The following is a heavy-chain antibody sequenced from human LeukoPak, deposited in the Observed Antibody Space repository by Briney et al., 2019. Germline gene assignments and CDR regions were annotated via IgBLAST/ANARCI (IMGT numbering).Heavy chain of an antibody. D-gene: IGHD2-2*01. CDR1: GYTFTRYG. CDR2: ISAYNGNT. CDR3: ARDEVWQDCSSTSCYGDNWFDP. J-gene: IGHJ5*02. Sequence: ASVKVSCKASGYTFTRYGISWVRQAPGQGLEWMGWISAYNGNTNYAQKLQGRVTMTTDTSTRTAYMELRSLRSDDTAVYYCARDEVWQDCSSTSCYGDNWFDPWGQGTLVTVSS. V-gene: IGHV1-18*01.